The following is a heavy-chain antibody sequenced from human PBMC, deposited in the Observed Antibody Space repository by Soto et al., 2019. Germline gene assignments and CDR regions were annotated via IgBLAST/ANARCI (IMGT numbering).Heavy chain of an antibody. CDR1: GFTFSSYW. Sequence: EVQLVESGGGLVQPGGSLRLSCAASGFTFSSYWMSWVRQAPGKGLEWVANIKQDGSETYYVDSVKGRFAISRDNAKNSVYLQMNSLRAEDTAVYYCARKGGTPDYWGQGALVTVSS. V-gene: IGHV3-7*03. CDR2: IKQDGSET. CDR3: ARKGGTPDY. J-gene: IGHJ4*02.